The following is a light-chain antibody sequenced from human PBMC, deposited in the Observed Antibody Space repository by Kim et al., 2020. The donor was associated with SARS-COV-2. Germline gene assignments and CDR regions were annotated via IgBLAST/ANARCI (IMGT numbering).Light chain of an antibody. Sequence: QPVLTQSPSASASLGASVKLTCTLSSGHSTNAIAWHQQQPEKGPRYLMKLNSDGSHNKGDGIPDRFSGSSSGAERYLTISSLQSEDEDDYYCQTWGTGIWVFGGGTKLTVL. J-gene: IGLJ3*02. V-gene: IGLV4-69*01. CDR2: LNSDGSH. CDR3: QTWGTGIWV. CDR1: SGHSTNA.